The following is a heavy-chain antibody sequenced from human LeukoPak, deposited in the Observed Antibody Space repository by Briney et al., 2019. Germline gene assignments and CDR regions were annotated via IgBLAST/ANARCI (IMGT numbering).Heavy chain of an antibody. CDR3: ARTVTYYYDSRGPSDV. Sequence: GGSLRLSCAASGFTVSSNYMNWVRQAPGKGLEWVSVIYSGGSTYYADSVKGRFTISRDISKNTLFLQMNSLRAEDTAVYYCARTVTYYYDSRGPSDVWGQGTTVTVSS. CDR1: GFTVSSNY. V-gene: IGHV3-53*01. CDR2: IYSGGST. J-gene: IGHJ6*02. D-gene: IGHD3-22*01.